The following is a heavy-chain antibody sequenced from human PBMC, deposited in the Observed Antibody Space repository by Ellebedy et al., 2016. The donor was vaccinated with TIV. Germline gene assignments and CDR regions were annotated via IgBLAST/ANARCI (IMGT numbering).Heavy chain of an antibody. J-gene: IGHJ4*02. CDR3: ARDQWLGRAYYFDN. D-gene: IGHD6-19*01. Sequence: GGSLRLSCAASGFTFSSYAMHWVRQAPGKGLEWVANIKQDGSEKYYVDSVKGRFAISRDNAKNSLYLQMNSLGDEDTAVYYCARDQWLGRAYYFDNWGQGTLATVSS. V-gene: IGHV3-7*01. CDR2: IKQDGSEK. CDR1: GFTFSSYA.